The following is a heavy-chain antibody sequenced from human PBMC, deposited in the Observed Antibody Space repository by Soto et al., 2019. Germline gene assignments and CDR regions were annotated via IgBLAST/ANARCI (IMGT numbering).Heavy chain of an antibody. Sequence: EVQLLESGGGLVQPGGSLRLSCAASGFTFSSYAMSWVRQAPGKGLEWVSAISGSGGSTYYADSVKGRFTISRENAKNSLYLQMNSLRAGDTAVYYCARAVSLEADAFDMWGQGTMVTVSS. CDR2: ISGSGGST. CDR3: ARAVSLEADAFDM. CDR1: GFTFSSYA. J-gene: IGHJ3*02. D-gene: IGHD1-1*01. V-gene: IGHV3-23*01.